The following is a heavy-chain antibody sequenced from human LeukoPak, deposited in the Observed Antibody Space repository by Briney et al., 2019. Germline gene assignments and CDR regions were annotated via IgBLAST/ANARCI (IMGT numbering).Heavy chain of an antibody. D-gene: IGHD3-10*01. CDR2: MNPNSGNT. V-gene: IGHV1-8*02. Sequence: ASVTVSSKASGYTFTVYYMHWVRQAPGQGQEWMGWMNPNSGNTGYAQKFQGRVTMTRNTSISTAYMELSSLRSEDTAVYYCARGILWFGDDVWGKGTTVTISS. J-gene: IGHJ6*04. CDR3: ARGILWFGDDV. CDR1: GYTFTVYY.